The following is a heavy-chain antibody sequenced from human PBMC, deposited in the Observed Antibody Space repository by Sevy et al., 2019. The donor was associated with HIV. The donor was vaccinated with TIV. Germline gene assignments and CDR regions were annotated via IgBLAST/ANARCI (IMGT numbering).Heavy chain of an antibody. J-gene: IGHJ4*02. D-gene: IGHD2-21*01. V-gene: IGHV3-13*01. CDR1: GFTFSGSD. CDR2: IGTLADT. CDR3: VRGLQTHCDRTACPLDY. Sequence: GGSLRLSCAASGFTFSGSDMHWVRQVKGKGLEWISSIGTLADTFYADSVKGRFTISRDNAQSYLYLHMSSLKVGDTAIYLCVRGLQTHCDRTACPLDYWGQGTMVSVSS.